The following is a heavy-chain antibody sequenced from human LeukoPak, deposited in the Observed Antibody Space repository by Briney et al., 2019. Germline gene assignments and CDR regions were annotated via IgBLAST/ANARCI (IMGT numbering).Heavy chain of an antibody. Sequence: GGSLRLSCAASGFTFSSYAMHWVRQAPGKGLEWVAVISYDGSNKYYADSVKGRFTISRDNSKNTLYLQMNSLRAEDTAVYYCAREQWLPVWYYGMEVWGQGTTVTVSS. V-gene: IGHV3-30-3*01. CDR3: AREQWLPVWYYGMEV. D-gene: IGHD6-19*01. CDR2: ISYDGSNK. CDR1: GFTFSSYA. J-gene: IGHJ6*02.